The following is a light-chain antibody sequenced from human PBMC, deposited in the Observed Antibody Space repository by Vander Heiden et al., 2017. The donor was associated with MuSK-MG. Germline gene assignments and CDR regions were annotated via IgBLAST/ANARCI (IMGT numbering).Light chain of an antibody. V-gene: IGKV1-5*01. CDR1: QSISSW. CDR3: QQYTSFYE. J-gene: IGKJ1*01. Sequence: DIQLTQSPSTLSASVGDRVTITCRASQSISSWLAWYQQKPGKAPKLLIYDAPRWESGVPYRFSGSGSGTEFTLTSSSRQPDDFATYYGQQYTSFYEFGQGTKVEIK. CDR2: DAP.